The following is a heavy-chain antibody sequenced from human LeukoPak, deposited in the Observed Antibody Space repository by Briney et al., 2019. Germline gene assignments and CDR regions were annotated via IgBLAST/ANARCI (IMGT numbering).Heavy chain of an antibody. CDR1: AGSINSFY. CDR2: IYSSGHT. CDR3: TREAGHYYSSGSHGYFYYYMDV. V-gene: IGHV4-59*01. Sequence: PSETLSLTCTVAAGSINSFYWSWIRQPPGKGLEWIGYIYSSGHTNYNPSLKSRVTISLDTSKKQFSLKLSSVTAADTAVYYCTREAGHYYSSGSHGYFYYYMDVWGKGTTVTVSS. J-gene: IGHJ6*03. D-gene: IGHD3-10*01.